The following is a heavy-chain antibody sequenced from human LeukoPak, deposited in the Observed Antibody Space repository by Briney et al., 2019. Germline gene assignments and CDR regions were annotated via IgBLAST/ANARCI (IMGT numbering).Heavy chain of an antibody. Sequence: SETLSLTCTVSGGSISSYYWSWIRQPPGKGLKWIGNIYYSGYTTYSPSLRSRVTISVDTSKNQFSLKLSSVTAADAAVYYCARETSQKGAHYMDVWGKGTTITISS. J-gene: IGHJ6*03. CDR2: IYYSGYT. D-gene: IGHD3-16*01. CDR3: ARETSQKGAHYMDV. V-gene: IGHV4-59*01. CDR1: GGSISSYY.